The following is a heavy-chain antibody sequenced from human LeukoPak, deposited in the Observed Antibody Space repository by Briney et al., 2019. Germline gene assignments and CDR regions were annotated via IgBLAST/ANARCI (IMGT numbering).Heavy chain of an antibody. D-gene: IGHD3-10*01. CDR1: GFTFSSYE. J-gene: IGHJ4*02. V-gene: IGHV3-48*03. CDR3: ASVARGWFGELSRARGSFDY. Sequence: PGGSLRLSCAASGFTFSSYEMNWVRQAPGKGLEWVSYISSSGSTIYYADSVKGRFTISRDNAKNSLYLQMNSLRAEDTAVYYCASVARGWFGELSRARGSFDYWGQGTLVTVSS. CDR2: ISSSGSTI.